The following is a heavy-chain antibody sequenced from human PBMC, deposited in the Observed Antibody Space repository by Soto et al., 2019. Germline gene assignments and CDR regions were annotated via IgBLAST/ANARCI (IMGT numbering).Heavy chain of an antibody. Sequence: PGGSLRLSCXASGFTFSSYAMHWVRQAPGKGLEWVAVISYDGSNKYYADSVKGRFTISRDNSKNTLYLQMNSLRAEDTAVYYCARDKSYDSRWGAFDIWGQGTMVTVSS. CDR2: ISYDGSNK. V-gene: IGHV3-30-3*01. D-gene: IGHD3-22*01. CDR1: GFTFSSYA. J-gene: IGHJ3*02. CDR3: ARDKSYDSRWGAFDI.